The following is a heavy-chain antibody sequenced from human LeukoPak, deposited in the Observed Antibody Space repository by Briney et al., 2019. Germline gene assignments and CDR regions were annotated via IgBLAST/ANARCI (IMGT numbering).Heavy chain of an antibody. V-gene: IGHV3-74*01. CDR3: ARRGDGYGGMTARYFQH. Sequence: GGSLRLSCAASGFTFSDYWIHWVRQAPGKGLVWVSRINTDGSITNYADSVKGRFSISRDNAKNTLYLQMSSLRAEDTAVYYCARRGDGYGGMTARYFQHWGQGTLVTVSS. D-gene: IGHD4-23*01. CDR1: GFTFSDYW. J-gene: IGHJ1*01. CDR2: INTDGSIT.